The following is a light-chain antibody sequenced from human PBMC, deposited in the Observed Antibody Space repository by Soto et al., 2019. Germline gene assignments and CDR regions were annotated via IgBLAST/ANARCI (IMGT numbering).Light chain of an antibody. CDR1: NSDVGGYNY. CDR2: EVT. Sequence: QSALTQPPSASGSPGQSVTIPCTGTNSDVGGYNYVSWYQQYPGKAPKLIIYEVTRRPSGVPDRFSGSKSGNTASLTVSGLQADDEADYYCSSYARCNNYGFGSGTKLTVL. CDR3: SSYARCNNYG. J-gene: IGLJ1*01. V-gene: IGLV2-8*01.